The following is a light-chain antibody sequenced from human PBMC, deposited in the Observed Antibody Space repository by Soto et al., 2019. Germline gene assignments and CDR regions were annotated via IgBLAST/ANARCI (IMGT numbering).Light chain of an antibody. CDR1: SSDVGGYNY. V-gene: IGLV2-11*01. CDR2: DVS. J-gene: IGLJ3*02. Sequence: QSVLTQPRSVSGSPGQSVTISCTGTSSDVGGYNYVSWYQQHPGKAPKLMIYDVSKRPSGVPDRFSGSKSGNTASLTISGLQAEDEADYYCQSYDRSLSAWVFGGGTQLTVL. CDR3: QSYDRSLSAWV.